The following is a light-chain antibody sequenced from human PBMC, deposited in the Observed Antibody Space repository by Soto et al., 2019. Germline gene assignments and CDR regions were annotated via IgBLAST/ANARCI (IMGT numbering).Light chain of an antibody. CDR3: QEYYSYLWS. V-gene: IGKV1-8*01. J-gene: IGKJ1*01. CDR2: AAS. CDR1: QGISSY. Sequence: AIRMTQSPSSLSASTGDRDTITCRASQGISSYLAWYQQKPGKAPKLLIYAASTLQSGVPSRFSGSGSRTDFSLTIRSLQSEEFGTCCFQEYYSYLWSFGQWTKVEIK.